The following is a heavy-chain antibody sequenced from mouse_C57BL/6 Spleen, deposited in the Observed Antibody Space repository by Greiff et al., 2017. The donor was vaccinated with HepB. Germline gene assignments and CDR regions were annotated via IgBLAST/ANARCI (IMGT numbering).Heavy chain of an antibody. V-gene: IGHV1-22*01. CDR3: ARGNCGRRVFAY. Sequence: VQLQQSGPELVKPGASVKMSCKASGYTFTDYNMHWVKQSHGKSLEWIGYINPNNGGTSYNQKFKGKATLTVNKSSSTAYMELRSLTSEDSAVYYCARGNCGRRVFAYWGQGTLVTVSA. D-gene: IGHD4-1*01. CDR1: GYTFTDYN. J-gene: IGHJ3*01. CDR2: INPNNGGT.